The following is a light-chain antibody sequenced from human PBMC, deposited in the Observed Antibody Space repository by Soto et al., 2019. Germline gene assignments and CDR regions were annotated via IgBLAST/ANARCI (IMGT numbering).Light chain of an antibody. Sequence: SSELTQPPSVSVAPGQTARITCGGSNIGSKSVHWYQQKPGQAPVLVVYDDSARPSGIPERFSGSNPGKTATLTISRVEAGDEADYYCQVWDSSSDHYVFGTGTKVTVL. CDR3: QVWDSSSDHYV. CDR1: NIGSKS. J-gene: IGLJ1*01. V-gene: IGLV3-21*02. CDR2: DDS.